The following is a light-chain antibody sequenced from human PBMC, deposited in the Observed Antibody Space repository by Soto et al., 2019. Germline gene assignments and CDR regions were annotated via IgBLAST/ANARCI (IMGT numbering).Light chain of an antibody. V-gene: IGKV1-5*01. CDR2: DAS. CDR3: QQYNSYST. CDR1: QSISSW. Sequence: DLQMTQSPSTLSASVGDRVTITCRASQSISSWLAWYQQKPGKAPKLLIYDASSLEGGVPSRFSGSGSGTEFTLTISSLQPDDFATYYCQQYNSYSTFGQGTKVEIK. J-gene: IGKJ1*01.